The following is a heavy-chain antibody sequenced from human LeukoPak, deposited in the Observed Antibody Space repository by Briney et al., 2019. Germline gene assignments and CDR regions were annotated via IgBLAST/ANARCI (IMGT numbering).Heavy chain of an antibody. V-gene: IGHV1-69*13. J-gene: IGHJ5*02. CDR2: IIPIFGTA. D-gene: IGHD3-16*02. Sequence: GASVKVSCKASGGTFSSYAISWVRQAPGQGLEWMGGIIPIFGTANYAQKFQGRVTITADGSTSTAYMELSSLRSEDTAVYYCARGYYDYVWGSYRPKRFDPWGQGTLVTVSS. CDR3: ARGYYDYVWGSYRPKRFDP. CDR1: GGTFSSYA.